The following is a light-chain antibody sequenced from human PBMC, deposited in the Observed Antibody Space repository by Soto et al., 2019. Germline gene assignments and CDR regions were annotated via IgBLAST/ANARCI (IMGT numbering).Light chain of an antibody. CDR3: QQYVSSPPFT. J-gene: IGKJ3*01. CDR2: GAS. V-gene: IGKV3-20*01. Sequence: EIVLTQSPGTLSLSPGERATLSCRASQTITSHFLAWYQQKPGQAPRLLMYGASPRATGIPDRFSGGGSETEFTLTISRLEPEDFAVYYCQQYVSSPPFTFGPGTKVDIK. CDR1: QTITSHF.